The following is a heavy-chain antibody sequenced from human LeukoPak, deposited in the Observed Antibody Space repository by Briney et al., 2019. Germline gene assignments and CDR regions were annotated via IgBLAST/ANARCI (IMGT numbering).Heavy chain of an antibody. CDR2: ISGSGGNT. CDR1: GFTFSNYA. CDR3: AKCLTSTGTCYFDY. V-gene: IGHV3-23*01. J-gene: IGHJ4*02. D-gene: IGHD1-1*01. Sequence: GGSLRLSCAASGFTFSNYAMSWGRQAPGGGLEWVSAISGSGGNTYYADSVNGRFTISRDNSQNTFFLQMNSLRADDTAIYYCAKCLTSTGTCYFDYWGQGTLVTVSS.